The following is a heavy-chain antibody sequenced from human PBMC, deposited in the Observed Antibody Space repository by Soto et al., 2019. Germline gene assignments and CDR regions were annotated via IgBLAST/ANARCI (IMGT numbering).Heavy chain of an antibody. V-gene: IGHV4-39*01. J-gene: IGHJ4*02. CDR2: IYYSGST. CDR3: AGFVGTAMVTSRFDY. D-gene: IGHD5-18*01. CDR1: GGSISSSSYY. Sequence: SETLSLTCTVSGGSISSSSYYWGWIRQPPGKGLEWIGSIYYSGSTYYNPSLKSRVTISVDTSKNQLSLKLSSVTAAATAVYYCAGFVGTAMVTSRFDYWGQGTLVTVSS.